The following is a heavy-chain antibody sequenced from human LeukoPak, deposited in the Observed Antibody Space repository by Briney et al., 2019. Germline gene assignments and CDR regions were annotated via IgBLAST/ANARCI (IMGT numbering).Heavy chain of an antibody. V-gene: IGHV5-51*01. CDR3: ASSDYGGNYAY. J-gene: IGHJ4*02. CDR1: GSSFTSYW. CDR2: IYPGDSDT. Sequence: GASLQISCQGSGSSFTSYWIGWVRQLPGKGLEWMGIIYPGDSDTRYSPSFQGQVTISADKSISTAYLQWSSLKASDTAMYYCASSDYGGNYAYWGQGTLVTVPS. D-gene: IGHD4-23*01.